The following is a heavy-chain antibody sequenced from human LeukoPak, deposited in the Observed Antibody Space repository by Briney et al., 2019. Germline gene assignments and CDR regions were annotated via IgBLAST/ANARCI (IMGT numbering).Heavy chain of an antibody. D-gene: IGHD3-10*01. CDR3: ARHSYYYGSGTNFDY. V-gene: IGHV4-59*08. CDR2: IYYSGST. CDR1: GGSISSYY. Sequence: SETLSLTCTVSGGSISSYYWSWIRQPPGKRLEWIGYIYYSGSTNYNPSLKSRVTISVDTSKNQFSLKLSSVTAADTAVYYCARHSYYYGSGTNFDYWGQGTLVTVSS. J-gene: IGHJ4*02.